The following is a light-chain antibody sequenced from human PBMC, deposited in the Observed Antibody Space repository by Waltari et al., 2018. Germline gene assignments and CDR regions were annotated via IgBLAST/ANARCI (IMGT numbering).Light chain of an antibody. J-gene: IGLJ3*02. CDR1: SLRDYY. CDR3: YSRDTSGNRL. Sequence: SSELTQDPAVSVALGQTVRIPCQGDSLRDYYASWYQQKPGQAPRLVIYGKNNRPSGIPDRFSGSSSGNTASLTITGTQAEDEADYYCYSRDTSGNRLFGGGTKLTVL. CDR2: GKN. V-gene: IGLV3-19*01.